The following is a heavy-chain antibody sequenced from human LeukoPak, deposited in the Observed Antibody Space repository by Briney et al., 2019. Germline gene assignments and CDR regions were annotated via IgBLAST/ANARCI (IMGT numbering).Heavy chain of an antibody. CDR2: INAGNGNT. CDR1: GYTFTSYA. D-gene: IGHD3-10*01. CDR3: ARDGSGFNDAFDI. Sequence: ASVKVSCKASGYTFTSYAIHWVRQAPGQRLEWMGWINAGNGNTKYSQKFQGRVTITRDTSASTAYMELSSLRSEDTAVYYCARDGSGFNDAFDIWGQGTMVTVSS. V-gene: IGHV1-3*01. J-gene: IGHJ3*02.